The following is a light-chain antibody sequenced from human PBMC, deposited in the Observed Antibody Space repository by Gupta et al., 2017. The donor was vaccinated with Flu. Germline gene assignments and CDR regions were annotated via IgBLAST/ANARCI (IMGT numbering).Light chain of an antibody. CDR3: QHRGNWPPEAT. V-gene: IGKV3-11*01. CDR1: QRVSGY. J-gene: IGKJ2*01. CDR2: DAS. Sequence: RSSRSCEASQRVSGYLAWYQQKPEPAPRLLIYDASGRATGIPARFSGSGSGTDFTLIISRLEPEDVAVYFCQHRGNWPPEATFGQGTRLEIK.